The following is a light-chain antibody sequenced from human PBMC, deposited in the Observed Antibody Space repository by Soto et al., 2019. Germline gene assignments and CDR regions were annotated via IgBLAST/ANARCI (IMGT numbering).Light chain of an antibody. CDR2: AAS. V-gene: IGKV1-5*01. Sequence: DIQMTQSPSTLSASVGDRVTITCRASQSISSWLAWYQQKPGKAPKLLIYAASTLQSGVPSRFSGSGSGKDFNLTISCLQSEDFATYYCQQYYSYPITFGKGTRLEIK. CDR1: QSISSW. J-gene: IGKJ5*01. CDR3: QQYYSYPIT.